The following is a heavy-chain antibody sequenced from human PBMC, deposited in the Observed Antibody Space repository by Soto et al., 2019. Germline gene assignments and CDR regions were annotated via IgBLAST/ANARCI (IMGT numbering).Heavy chain of an antibody. V-gene: IGHV4-59*04. D-gene: IGHD3-3*01. J-gene: IGHJ4*02. CDR3: ASITISGVVIQGPRFDY. CDR1: GGSVSSFA. Sequence: SETLSLTCTVAGGSVSSFAWSWIRPPTGKGLEWIGYIHYSGSTYYNPSLKSRVTISVDTSKNQFSLKLSSVTAADTAVYYCASITISGVVIQGPRFDYWGQGTLVTVSS. CDR2: IHYSGST.